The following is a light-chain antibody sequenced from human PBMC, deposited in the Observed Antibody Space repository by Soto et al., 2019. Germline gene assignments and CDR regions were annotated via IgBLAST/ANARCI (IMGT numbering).Light chain of an antibody. J-gene: IGKJ1*01. Sequence: IQMTQSPSSLSASVGDRVTVTCRASQSISTFLNWYQQKPGKAPNLLIYTTSTLHGGVPSRFSGSGSGTDFTLTISSLQPEDFATYYCQQSFTAPWTFGQGTRVEIK. V-gene: IGKV1-39*01. CDR3: QQSFTAPWT. CDR2: TTS. CDR1: QSISTF.